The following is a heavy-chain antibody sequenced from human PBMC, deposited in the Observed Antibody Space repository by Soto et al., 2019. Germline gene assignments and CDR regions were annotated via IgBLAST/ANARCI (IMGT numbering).Heavy chain of an antibody. D-gene: IGHD1-26*01. CDR2: IIPIFGTA. CDR1: GGTFSSYA. Sequence: QVQLVQSGAEVKKPGSSVKVSCKASGGTFSSYAISWVRQAPGQGLEWMGGIIPIFGTANYAQKFQGRVTITADESTSKAYMELSSLISEDTAVYYCRCVTRGSSIRPLDYWGQGTLVTVSS. V-gene: IGHV1-69*01. J-gene: IGHJ4*02. CDR3: RCVTRGSSIRPLDY.